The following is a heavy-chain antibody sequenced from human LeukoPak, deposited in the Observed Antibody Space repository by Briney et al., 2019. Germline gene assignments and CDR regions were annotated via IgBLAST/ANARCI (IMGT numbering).Heavy chain of an antibody. Sequence: ASVKVSCKASGYTFTSYYMHWVRQAPGQGLEWMGIINPSGGSTSYAQKFQGRVTMTRDTSASTVYMELSSLRSEDTAVYYCARASTRPTRYYYYYMDVWGKGTTVTVSS. V-gene: IGHV1-46*03. D-gene: IGHD2-15*01. CDR3: ARASTRPTRYYYYYMDV. J-gene: IGHJ6*03. CDR2: INPSGGST. CDR1: GYTFTSYY.